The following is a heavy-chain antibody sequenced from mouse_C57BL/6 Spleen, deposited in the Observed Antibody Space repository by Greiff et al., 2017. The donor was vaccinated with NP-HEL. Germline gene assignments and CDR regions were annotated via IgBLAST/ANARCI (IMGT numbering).Heavy chain of an antibody. J-gene: IGHJ2*01. V-gene: IGHV10-1*01. CDR3: VRQTARDYFDY. CDR2: IRSKSNNYAT. D-gene: IGHD3-2*01. Sequence: EVQRVESGGGLVQPKGSLKLSCAASGFSFNTYAMNWVRQAPGKGLEWVARIRSKSNNYATHYADSVKDRFTISRDDSESMLYLQMNNLKTEDTAMYYCVRQTARDYFDYWGQGTTLTVSS. CDR1: GFSFNTYA.